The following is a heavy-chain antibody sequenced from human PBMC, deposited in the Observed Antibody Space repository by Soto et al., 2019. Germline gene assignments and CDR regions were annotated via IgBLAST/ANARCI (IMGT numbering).Heavy chain of an antibody. CDR2: IYSGGST. Sequence: EVQLVESGGGLVQPGGSLRLSCAASGFTVSSNYMSWVRQAPGKGLEWVSVIYSGGSTYYADSVKGRFTISRDNSKNPLYLQMNSVRAEDTAVYYCAMNRWFDPWGKGTLVTVSS. CDR3: AMNRWFDP. V-gene: IGHV3-66*01. CDR1: GFTVSSNY. J-gene: IGHJ5*02.